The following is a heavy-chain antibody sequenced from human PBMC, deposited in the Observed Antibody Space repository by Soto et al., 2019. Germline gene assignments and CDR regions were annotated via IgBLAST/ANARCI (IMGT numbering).Heavy chain of an antibody. D-gene: IGHD3-3*01. CDR3: ARGVYDYWSGYYAGSGLDV. CDR1: GDSMSPFY. CDR2: IYYSGNT. V-gene: IGHV4-59*13. J-gene: IGHJ6*02. Sequence: QEPLQESGPGLMKPSATLSLTCTVSGDSMSPFYWNWIRQSPGKGLEWIGYIYYSGNTNYNPSLKSRVAISVDTSKNQFYLKLSSVTAADTAVYYCARGVYDYWSGYYAGSGLDVWGQGTTVTVSS.